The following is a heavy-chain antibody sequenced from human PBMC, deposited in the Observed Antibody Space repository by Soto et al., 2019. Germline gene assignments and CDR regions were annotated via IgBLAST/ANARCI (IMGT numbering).Heavy chain of an antibody. Sequence: SETLSLTCTVSGGSISSSSYYWGWIRQPPGKGLEWIGSIYYSGSTYYNPSLKSRVTISVDTSKNQFSLKLSSVTAADTAVYYCGVGYYYDSSGYLAPLYSFDYWGQGTLVTVSS. D-gene: IGHD3-22*01. CDR3: GVGYYYDSSGYLAPLYSFDY. CDR1: GGSISSSSYY. CDR2: IYYSGST. V-gene: IGHV4-39*01. J-gene: IGHJ4*02.